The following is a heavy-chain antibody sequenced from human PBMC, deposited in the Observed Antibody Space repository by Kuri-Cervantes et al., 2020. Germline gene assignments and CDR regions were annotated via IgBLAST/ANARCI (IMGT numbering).Heavy chain of an antibody. CDR2: INIDSGGI. D-gene: IGHD2-15*01. CDR3: ARGSYPVVAATPGY. CDR1: GYTFTGYY. J-gene: IGHJ4*02. V-gene: IGHV1-2*02. Sequence: ASVKVSCKASGYTFTGYYIQWVRQAPGQRLQWMGWINIDSGGINSAQKFQGRVTMTRDTSTSTVYMELSSLRSEDTAVYYCARGSYPVVAATPGYWGQGTLVTVSS.